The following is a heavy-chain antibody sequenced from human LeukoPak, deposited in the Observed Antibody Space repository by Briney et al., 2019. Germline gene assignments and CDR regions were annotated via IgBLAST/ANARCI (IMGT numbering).Heavy chain of an antibody. CDR3: AKVSLAGYNSGAHFDL. V-gene: IGHV3-23*01. J-gene: IGHJ4*02. CDR2: ISGRGDIT. Sequence: GGSLRLSCAASGFSLKSYAMRWVPRAPGMGLEGVSSISGRGDITYFADSMKGRFTISRDNSKSTLYLQLNSLRADDTAVYFCAKVSLAGYNSGAHFDLWGQGTLVTVSS. D-gene: IGHD6-19*01. CDR1: GFSLKSYA.